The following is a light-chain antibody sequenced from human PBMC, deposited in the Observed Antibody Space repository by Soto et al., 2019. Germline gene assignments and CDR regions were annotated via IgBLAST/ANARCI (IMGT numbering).Light chain of an antibody. CDR3: QSYDSDLSAWV. Sequence: QSVLTQPPSVSGAPGQTVTISCARTSSNIGSNYDVHWYQHLPGTAPKLLIFGYTNRPSGVPDRFSGSKSGTSASLAITGLQSEDEAAYYCQSYDSDLSAWVFGGGTQRTVL. J-gene: IGLJ3*02. CDR1: SSNIGSNYD. V-gene: IGLV1-40*01. CDR2: GYT.